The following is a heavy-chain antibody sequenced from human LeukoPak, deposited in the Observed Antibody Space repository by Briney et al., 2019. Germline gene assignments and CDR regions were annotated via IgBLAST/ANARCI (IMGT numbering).Heavy chain of an antibody. V-gene: IGHV4-61*02. CDR1: GGSISSGSYY. CDR2: IYIGGST. CDR3: ARDGTTTPET. J-gene: IGHJ4*02. Sequence: PSQTLSLTCTVSGGSISSGSYYWSWIRQPAGKGLEWIGRIYIGGSTNYNPSLKSRVTISLDPSKTQFSLKLNSVTAADTAVYYCARDGTTTPETWGQGTLVTVSS. D-gene: IGHD1-7*01.